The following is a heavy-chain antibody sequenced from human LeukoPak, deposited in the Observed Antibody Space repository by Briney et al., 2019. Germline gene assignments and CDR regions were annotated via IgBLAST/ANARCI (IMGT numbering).Heavy chain of an antibody. J-gene: IGHJ4*02. D-gene: IGHD3-22*01. CDR2: INSNGGST. CDR1: GFTFSSYE. V-gene: IGHV3-64D*09. CDR3: VNVYSSAYYRRPGDC. Sequence: GGSLRLSCSASGFTFSSYEMHWVRQAPGKGLEYVSAINSNGGSTDYADSVKGRFTISRDNSKNTLYLQMSSLTTEDTAVYYCVNVYSSAYYRRPGDCWGQGTLVTVSS.